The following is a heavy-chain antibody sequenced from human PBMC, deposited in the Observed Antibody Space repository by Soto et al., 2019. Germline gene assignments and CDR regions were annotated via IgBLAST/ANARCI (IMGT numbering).Heavy chain of an antibody. D-gene: IGHD2-15*01. J-gene: IGHJ4*02. CDR2: INHSGST. CDR3: ARGRLVVVATLLIVLGY. V-gene: IGHV4-34*01. Sequence: PSETLSLTCTVYGGSFSGYYWSWIRQPPGKGLERVGEINHSGSTNYNPSLKSRVTISVDTSKNQFSLKLSSVTAADTAVYDCARGRLVVVATLLIVLGYWGQATLAPV. CDR1: GGSFSGYY.